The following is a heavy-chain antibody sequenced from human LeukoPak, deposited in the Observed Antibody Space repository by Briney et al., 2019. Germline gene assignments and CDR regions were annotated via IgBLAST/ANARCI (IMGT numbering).Heavy chain of an antibody. V-gene: IGHV3-11*01. CDR2: ISSSGSTI. D-gene: IGHD2-2*01. CDR3: ARVYCSSTSCHLKNWFDP. CDR1: GFTFSDYY. Sequence: GGSLRLSCAASGFTFSDYYMSWIRQAPGKGLEWVSYISSSGSTIYYADFVKGRFTISRDNAKNSLYLQMNSLRAEDTAVYYCARVYCSSTSCHLKNWFDPWGQGTLVAVSS. J-gene: IGHJ5*02.